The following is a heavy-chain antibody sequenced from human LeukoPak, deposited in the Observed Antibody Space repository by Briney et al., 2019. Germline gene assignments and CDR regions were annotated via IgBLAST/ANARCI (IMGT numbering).Heavy chain of an antibody. Sequence: GSLRLSCAASGFTFSSYSMNWVRQPPGKGLEWIGSIYYSGSTYYNPSLKSRVTISLDTSKNQFSLKLSSVTATDTAVYYCARSGGGVVTMDYWGQGTLVTVSS. CDR1: GFTFSSYSMN. V-gene: IGHV4-39*01. CDR2: IYYSGST. J-gene: IGHJ4*02. CDR3: ARSGGGVVTMDY. D-gene: IGHD3-3*01.